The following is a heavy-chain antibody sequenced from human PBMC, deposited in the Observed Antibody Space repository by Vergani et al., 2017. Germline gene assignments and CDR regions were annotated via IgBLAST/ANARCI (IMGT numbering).Heavy chain of an antibody. CDR3: ARDNFGFGELSHYYYYMDV. J-gene: IGHJ6*03. CDR1: GGSISSGSYY. Sequence: QVQLQESGPGLVKPSQTLSLTCTVSGGSISSGSYYWSWIRQPAGKGLEWIGRIYTSGSTNYNPSLKSRVTISVDTSKNQFSLKLSSVTAADTAVYYCARDNFGFGELSHYYYYMDVWGKGP. V-gene: IGHV4-61*02. D-gene: IGHD3-10*01. CDR2: IYTSGST.